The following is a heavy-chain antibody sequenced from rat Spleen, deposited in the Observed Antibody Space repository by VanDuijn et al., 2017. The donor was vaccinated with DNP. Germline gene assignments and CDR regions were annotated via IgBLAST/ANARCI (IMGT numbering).Heavy chain of an antibody. CDR2: ISDDGITT. CDR3: TRAEGTGFPY. Sequence: EVQLVESDGGLVQPGRSLKLSCAASGFTFNDYYMAWVRQVPTKGLEWVATISDDGITTYYRDVVKGRFTISRDNAKSTLYLQMDSLRSEDTATYYCTRAEGTGFPYWGQGTLVTVSS. CDR1: GFTFNDYY. D-gene: IGHD1-11*01. V-gene: IGHV5-29*01. J-gene: IGHJ3*01.